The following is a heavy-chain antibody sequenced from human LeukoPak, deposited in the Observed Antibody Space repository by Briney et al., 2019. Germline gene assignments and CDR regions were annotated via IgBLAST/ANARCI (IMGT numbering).Heavy chain of an antibody. CDR2: IKQDGSEK. CDR1: GFTFSSYW. J-gene: IGHJ6*02. V-gene: IGHV3-7*04. Sequence: GGSLRLSCAASGFTFSSYWMSWVRQAPGKGLEWVANIKQDGSEKYYVDSVKGRFTISRDNAKNSLYLQMNSLRAEDTAVYYCARALVGATPCYYGMDVWGQGTTVTASS. D-gene: IGHD1-26*01. CDR3: ARALVGATPCYYGMDV.